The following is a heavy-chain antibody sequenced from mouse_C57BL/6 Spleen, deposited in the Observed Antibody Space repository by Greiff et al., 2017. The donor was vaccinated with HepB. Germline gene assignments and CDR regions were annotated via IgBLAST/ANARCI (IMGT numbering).Heavy chain of an antibody. D-gene: IGHD3-3*01. CDR2: IYPGDGDT. CDR1: GYAFSSYW. J-gene: IGHJ2*01. V-gene: IGHV1-80*01. Sequence: QVHVKQSGAELVKPGASVKISCKASGYAFSSYWMNWVKQRPGKGLEWIGQIYPGDGDTNYNGKFKGKATLTADKSYSTAYMQLSSLTSEDSAVYFCARGGDSYYFDYWGQGTTLTVSS. CDR3: ARGGDSYYFDY.